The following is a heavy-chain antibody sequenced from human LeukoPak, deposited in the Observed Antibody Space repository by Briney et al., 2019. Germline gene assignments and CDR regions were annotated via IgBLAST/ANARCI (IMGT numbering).Heavy chain of an antibody. CDR2: INHSGST. V-gene: IGHV4-34*01. CDR1: GGTFSGYY. J-gene: IGHJ4*02. D-gene: IGHD3-16*02. Sequence: PSETLSLTCAVYGGTFSGYYWSWIRQPPGKGLEWIGEINHSGSTNYNPSLKSRVTISVDTSKNQFSLKLSSVTAADTAVYYCARIYDYVWGSYRSSFDYWGQGTLVTVSS. CDR3: ARIYDYVWGSYRSSFDY.